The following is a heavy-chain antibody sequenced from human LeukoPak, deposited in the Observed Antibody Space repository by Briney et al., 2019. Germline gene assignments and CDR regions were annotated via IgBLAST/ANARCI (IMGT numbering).Heavy chain of an antibody. D-gene: IGHD4/OR15-4a*01. CDR1: GDILSNNVSA. J-gene: IGHJ4*02. Sequence: SQTLSLTCALSGDILSNNVSAWLWVRQSPSRGLEWLGRTFYRSQWLYDYAESVKSRITINPDTSTNQFSLHLSSVTPEGAAVYHCIRERGAFDLFHLWSQGTLVTVSS. V-gene: IGHV6-1*01. CDR3: IRERGAFDLFHL. CDR2: TFYRSQWLY.